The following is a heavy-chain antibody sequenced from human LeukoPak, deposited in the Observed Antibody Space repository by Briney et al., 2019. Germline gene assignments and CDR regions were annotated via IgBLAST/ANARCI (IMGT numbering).Heavy chain of an antibody. D-gene: IGHD2/OR15-2a*01. CDR1: GGTFSSYA. J-gene: IGHJ4*02. Sequence: ASVKVSCKASGGTFSSYAINWVRQAPGQGLEWMGGIIPIFGTANYAQKFQGRVTITADESTSTAYMELSSLRSEDTAVYYCARDLSAAEIYLFDYWGQGTLVTVSS. V-gene: IGHV1-69*13. CDR3: ARDLSAAEIYLFDY. CDR2: IIPIFGTA.